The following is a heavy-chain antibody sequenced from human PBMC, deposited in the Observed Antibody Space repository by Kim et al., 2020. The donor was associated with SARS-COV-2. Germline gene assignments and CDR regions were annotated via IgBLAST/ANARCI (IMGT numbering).Heavy chain of an antibody. Sequence: AAAVKGRFTRSNDNSKNTLYLQRNSLGAEDTAVYYCAKTSTAAAGTSFDYWGQGTLVTVSS. J-gene: IGHJ4*02. CDR3: AKTSTAAAGTSFDY. V-gene: IGHV3-23*03. D-gene: IGHD6-13*01.